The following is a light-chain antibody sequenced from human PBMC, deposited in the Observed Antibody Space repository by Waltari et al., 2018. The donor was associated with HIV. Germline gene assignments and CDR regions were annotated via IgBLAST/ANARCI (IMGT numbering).Light chain of an antibody. CDR1: SSDARAYNY. CDR2: EVS. V-gene: IGLV2-14*01. Sequence: QSALTQPASVSGSPGHSITIPCTGTSSDARAYNYVPRYQQPPGKAPKLMIYEVSNRPSGVSNRFSGSKSGNTASLTISGLQAEDEADYYCSSYTSSSTLRVFGGGTKLTVL. J-gene: IGLJ3*02. CDR3: SSYTSSSTLRV.